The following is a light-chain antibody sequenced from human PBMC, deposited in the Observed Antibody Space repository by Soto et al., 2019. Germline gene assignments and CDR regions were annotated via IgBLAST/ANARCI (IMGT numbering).Light chain of an antibody. CDR1: QSVYNNY. J-gene: IGKJ4*01. CDR3: QRYGTSFS. Sequence: EIVLTQSPGTLSLSPGDRATLSCRASQSVYNNYLAWYQQKPGQAPRLLIYDASARFTGIPDRFSGSGSGTEFTLTISRLEPEDFAMYYCQRYGTSFSFGGGTKVEIK. V-gene: IGKV3-20*01. CDR2: DAS.